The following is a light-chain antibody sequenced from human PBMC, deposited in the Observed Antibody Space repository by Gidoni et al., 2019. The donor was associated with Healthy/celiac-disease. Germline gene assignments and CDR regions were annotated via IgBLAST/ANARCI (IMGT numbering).Light chain of an antibody. CDR3: QAWDSSTAV. V-gene: IGLV3-1*01. CDR2: QDS. J-gene: IGLJ2*01. Sequence: SYELTQPPSVSVSPGQTASITCSGGKLGDKYACWYQHKPGQSPVLVIYQDSKRPSGIPERFAGSNSGNTATLTISGTQAMDEADYYCQAWDSSTAVFGGGTKLTVL. CDR1: KLGDKY.